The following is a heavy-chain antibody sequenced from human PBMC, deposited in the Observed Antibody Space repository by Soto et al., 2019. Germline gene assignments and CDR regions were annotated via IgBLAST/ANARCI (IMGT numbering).Heavy chain of an antibody. CDR3: ARVFWNWAYYYDSSGYYSRPFDI. CDR1: GGSFSGYY. J-gene: IGHJ3*02. D-gene: IGHD3-22*01. Sequence: PSETLSLTCAVYGGSFSGYYWSWIRQPPGKGLEWIGEINHSGSTNYNPSLKSRVTISVDTSKNQFSLKLSSVSAADTAVYYCARVFWNWAYYYDSSGYYSRPFDIWGQGTMVTVSS. V-gene: IGHV4-34*01. CDR2: INHSGST.